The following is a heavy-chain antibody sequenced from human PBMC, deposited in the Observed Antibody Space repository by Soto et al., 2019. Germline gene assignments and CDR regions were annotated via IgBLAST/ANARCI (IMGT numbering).Heavy chain of an antibody. Sequence: PSETLSLTCAVYGGSFSGYYWSWIRQPPGKGLEWIWEINHSGSTNYNPSLKSRVTISVDTSKNQFSLKLSSVTAADTAVYYCARSGYASMDFHXWGQGTLVTVSX. V-gene: IGHV4-34*01. J-gene: IGHJ4*01. CDR3: ARSGYASMDFHX. CDR2: INHSGST. CDR1: GGSFSGYY. D-gene: IGHD2-15*01.